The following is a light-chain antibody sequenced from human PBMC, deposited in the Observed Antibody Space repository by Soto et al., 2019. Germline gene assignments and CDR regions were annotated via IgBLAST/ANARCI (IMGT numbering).Light chain of an antibody. J-gene: IGKJ4*01. CDR2: WAS. Sequence: DSVMTQSPGSVVVSLGERATINCRSIQSVLYSSNNKNYLGWYQQKPGKPPKLLXYWASTRESGVPERFSGSGSGTDFTLTISSLQAEDVEVYYCQQYYSIPPTFGGGTKVDIK. V-gene: IGKV4-1*01. CDR1: QSVLYSSNNKNY. CDR3: QQYYSIPPT.